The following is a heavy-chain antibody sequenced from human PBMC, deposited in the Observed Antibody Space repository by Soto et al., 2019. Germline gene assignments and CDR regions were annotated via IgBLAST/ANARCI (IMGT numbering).Heavy chain of an antibody. Sequence: SVKVSCKASGGTFRSYAISWVRQAPVRGLEWMGGIIPIFGTANYAQKFQGRVTITADESKSTAYMGLSSLRSEDTAVYYCASPGYSYGYGWFDYWAQGTLVTVSS. CDR2: IIPIFGTA. D-gene: IGHD5-18*01. CDR3: ASPGYSYGYGWFDY. V-gene: IGHV1-69*13. J-gene: IGHJ4*02. CDR1: GGTFRSYA.